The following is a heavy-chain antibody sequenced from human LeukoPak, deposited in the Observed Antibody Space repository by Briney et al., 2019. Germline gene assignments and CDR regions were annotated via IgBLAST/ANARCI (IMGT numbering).Heavy chain of an antibody. J-gene: IGHJ4*02. CDR3: ATGGYYYDSSGYYRTMTY. V-gene: IGHV3-21*04. CDR2: ISSSSSYI. Sequence: GGSLRLSCAASGFTFSSYSMNWVRQAPGKGLEWVSSISSSSSYIYYADSVKGRFTISRDNAKNSLYLQMNSLRAEDTAVYYCATGGYYYDSSGYYRTMTYWGQGTLVTVSS. D-gene: IGHD3-22*01. CDR1: GFTFSSYS.